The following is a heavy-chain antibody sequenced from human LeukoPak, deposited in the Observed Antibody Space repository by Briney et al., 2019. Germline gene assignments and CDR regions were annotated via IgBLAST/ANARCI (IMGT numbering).Heavy chain of an antibody. CDR3: AKDPDRGGQHRYFDY. CDR1: GYTFSSYY. D-gene: IGHD3-16*01. J-gene: IGHJ4*02. V-gene: IGHV1-46*01. CDR2: INPSGGST. Sequence: ASVKVSCKASGYTFSSYYMHWVRQAPGQGLEWMGIINPSGGSTKYAQKLQGRVTMTRDTSTSTVYMELSSLRSEDTAVYYCAKDPDRGGQHRYFDYWGQGTLVTVSS.